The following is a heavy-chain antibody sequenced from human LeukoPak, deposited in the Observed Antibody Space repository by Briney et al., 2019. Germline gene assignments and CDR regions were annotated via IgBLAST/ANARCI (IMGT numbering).Heavy chain of an antibody. J-gene: IGHJ6*03. V-gene: IGHV3-23*01. CDR1: GFTFSSVP. CDR2: ITCCGDRR. CDR3: AKGAYSNSLYFMDV. Sequence: GGALRLSCVASGFTFSSVPLRWVPQAPGKVLEWVSSITCCGDRRYHGDCVNRRVTIPRDNPKNTVYVQLDNLRPEDMAIYHCAKGAYSNSLYFMDVGNKETTVTVYS. D-gene: IGHD4-11*01.